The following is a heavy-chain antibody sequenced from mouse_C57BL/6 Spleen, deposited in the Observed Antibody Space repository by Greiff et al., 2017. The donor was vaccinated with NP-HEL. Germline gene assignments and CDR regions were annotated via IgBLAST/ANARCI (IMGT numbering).Heavy chain of an antibody. CDR2: IYPRSGNT. Sequence: VKLQESGAELARPGASVKLSCKASGYTFTSYGISWVKQRTGQGLEWIGEIYPRSGNTYYNEKFKGKATLTADKSSSTAYMELRSLTSEDSAVYFCWAWFAYWGQGTLVTVSA. CDR3: WAWFAY. J-gene: IGHJ3*01. V-gene: IGHV1-81*01. CDR1: GYTFTSYG.